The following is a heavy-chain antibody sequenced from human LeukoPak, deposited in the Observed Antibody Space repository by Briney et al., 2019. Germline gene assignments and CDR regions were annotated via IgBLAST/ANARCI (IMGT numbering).Heavy chain of an antibody. J-gene: IGHJ5*02. D-gene: IGHD3-10*01. CDR2: INPNSGGT. CDR3: ARSLLWFGERFWFDP. CDR1: GYMFIGYY. V-gene: IGHV1-2*02. Sequence: ASVKVSCKASGYMFIGYYIHWVRQAPGQGLEWMGWINPNSGGTKYAQRFQGRVTMTRDTSISTAYMELSRLRSDDTAVYYCARSLLWFGERFWFDPWGQGTLVTVSS.